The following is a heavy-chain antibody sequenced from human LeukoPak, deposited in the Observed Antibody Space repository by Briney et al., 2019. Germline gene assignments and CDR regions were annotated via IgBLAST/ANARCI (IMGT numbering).Heavy chain of an antibody. J-gene: IGHJ6*02. CDR3: ARDSYGMDV. V-gene: IGHV1-18*01. CDR1: GYTFTSYA. CDR2: ISAYNGNT. Sequence: ASVRVSCKASGYTFTSYAMNWVRQAPGQGLEWMGWISAYNGNTNYAQKLQGRVTMTTDTSTSTAYMELRSLRSDDTAVYYCARDSYGMDVWGQGTTVTVSS.